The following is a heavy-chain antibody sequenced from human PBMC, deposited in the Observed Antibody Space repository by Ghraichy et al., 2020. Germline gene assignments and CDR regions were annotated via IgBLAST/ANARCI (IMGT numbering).Heavy chain of an antibody. CDR2: INHSGST. V-gene: IGHV4-34*01. D-gene: IGHD3-22*01. CDR1: GGSFSGYY. J-gene: IGHJ5*02. CDR3: ARGHRGYDRGAWFDP. Sequence: LSLTCAVYGGSFSGYYWSWIRQPPGKGLEWIGEINHSGSTNYNPSLKSRVTISVDTSKNQFSLKLSSVTAADTAVYYCARGHRGYDRGAWFDPWGQGTLVTVSS.